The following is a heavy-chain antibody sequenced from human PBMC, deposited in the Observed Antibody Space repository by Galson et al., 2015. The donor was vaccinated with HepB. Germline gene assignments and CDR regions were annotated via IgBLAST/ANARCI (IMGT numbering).Heavy chain of an antibody. D-gene: IGHD2-15*01. CDR1: GGTFSSYA. J-gene: IGHJ5*02. CDR2: IIPIFGTA. CDR3: ASTYCSGGSCYPRWFDP. V-gene: IGHV1-69*01. Sequence: SCKASGGTFSSYAISWVRQAPGQGLEWMGGIIPIFGTANYAQKFQGRVTITADESTSTAYMELSSLRSEDTAVYYCASTYCSGGSCYPRWFDPWGQGTLVTVSS.